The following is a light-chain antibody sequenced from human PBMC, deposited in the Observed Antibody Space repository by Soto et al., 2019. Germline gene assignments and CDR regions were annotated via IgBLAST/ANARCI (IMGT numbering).Light chain of an antibody. J-gene: IGKJ4*01. Sequence: IQLTQSPSSLSASVGDRVTITCRASQGITSYLAWYQQRPGKAPGLLIYSASTLQSGVPSRFSGSGYGTDLSLTISNLQPEDFATYYCQQLYSHPLTFGGGTKVDIK. V-gene: IGKV1-9*01. CDR2: SAS. CDR1: QGITSY. CDR3: QQLYSHPLT.